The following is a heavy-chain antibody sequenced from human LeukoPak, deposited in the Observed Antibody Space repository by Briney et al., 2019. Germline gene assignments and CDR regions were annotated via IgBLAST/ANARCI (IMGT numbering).Heavy chain of an antibody. J-gene: IGHJ4*02. CDR2: MNPKGGDT. Sequence: GASVKVSCKTSGYSFTGYYMHWVRQAPGQGLEWMGRMNPKGGDTNYAQKFQGRVTMTRDTSINTAYMELSSLRSDDTAVYYCVPRGDEGFDYWGQGSLVTVPS. CDR3: VPRGDEGFDY. V-gene: IGHV1-2*06. D-gene: IGHD3-16*01. CDR1: GYSFTGYY.